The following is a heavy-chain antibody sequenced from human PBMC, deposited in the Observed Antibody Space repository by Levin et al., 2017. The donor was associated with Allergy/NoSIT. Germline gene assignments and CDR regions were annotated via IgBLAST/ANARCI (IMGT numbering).Heavy chain of an antibody. Sequence: SETLSLACTVSGGSISSLYWSLIRQPPGKRLEWIGSIYSAGSTNYNPSLKSRVTISVDTSKNQFSLELSSVTAADTAVYYCARSTHYYYYHYIDVWGKGTTVTVSS. CDR2: IYSAGST. D-gene: IGHD2-2*01. J-gene: IGHJ6*03. V-gene: IGHV4-59*11. CDR3: ARSTHYYYYHYIDV. CDR1: GGSISSLY.